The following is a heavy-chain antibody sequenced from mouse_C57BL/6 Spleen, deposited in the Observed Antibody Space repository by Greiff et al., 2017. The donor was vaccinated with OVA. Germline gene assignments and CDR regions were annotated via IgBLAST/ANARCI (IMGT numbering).Heavy chain of an antibody. CDR3: TRGWDEGRDYFDY. Sequence: EVQRVESGAGLVKPGGSLKLSCAASGFTFSSYAMSWVRQTPEKRLEWVAYISSGGDYIYYADTVKGRFTISRDNARNTLYLQMSSLKSEDTAMYYCTRGWDEGRDYFDYWGQGTTLTVSS. V-gene: IGHV5-9-1*02. J-gene: IGHJ2*01. D-gene: IGHD4-1*01. CDR1: GFTFSSYA. CDR2: ISSGGDYI.